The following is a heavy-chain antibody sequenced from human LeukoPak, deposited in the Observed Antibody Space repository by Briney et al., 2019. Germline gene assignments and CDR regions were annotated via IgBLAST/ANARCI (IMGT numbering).Heavy chain of an antibody. Sequence: ASVKVSCKASGYTFTSYYMYWVRQAPGQGLEWMGIINPSGGSTSYAQKFQGRVTMTRDMSTSTVYMELSSLRSEDTAVYYCARGTHRPRGWFDPWGQGTLVTVSS. V-gene: IGHV1-46*01. CDR3: ARGTHRPRGWFDP. J-gene: IGHJ5*02. CDR2: INPSGGST. D-gene: IGHD1-7*01. CDR1: GYTFTSYY.